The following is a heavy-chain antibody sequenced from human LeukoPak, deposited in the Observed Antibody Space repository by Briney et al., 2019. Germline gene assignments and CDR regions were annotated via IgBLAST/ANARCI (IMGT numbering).Heavy chain of an antibody. CDR2: ITANNTTK. V-gene: IGHV3-48*01. CDR3: AASAFSSSWRS. J-gene: IGHJ5*02. Sequence: PGGSLRLSCTASGLSFSSYNMNWVRQAPGKGPEWVAYITANNTTKYYADSVKGRFTISRDNAKKSLFLQMNSLRAEDTAVYCAAASAFSSSWRSWGQGTVVTVSS. D-gene: IGHD6-13*01. CDR1: GLSFSSYN.